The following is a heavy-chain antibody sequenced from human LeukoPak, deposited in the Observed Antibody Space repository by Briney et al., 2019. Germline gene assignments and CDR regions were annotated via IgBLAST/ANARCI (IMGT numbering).Heavy chain of an antibody. Sequence: GGSLRLSRAASGFTFSNAWMSWVRQAPGKGLEWVGRIKSKTDGGTTDYAAPVKGRFTISRDDSKNTLYLQMNSLKTEDTAVYYCTTSLPGTVGLDYWGQGTLVTVSS. D-gene: IGHD1-26*01. V-gene: IGHV3-15*01. J-gene: IGHJ4*02. CDR1: GFTFSNAW. CDR3: TTSLPGTVGLDY. CDR2: IKSKTDGGTT.